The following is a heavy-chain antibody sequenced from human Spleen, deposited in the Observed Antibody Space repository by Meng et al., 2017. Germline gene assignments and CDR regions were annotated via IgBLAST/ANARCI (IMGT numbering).Heavy chain of an antibody. Sequence: QVQLQQWGAGLLKPSETLSLTCVVSGGSFSDYYWSWIRQPPGKGLEWIGEINHSGHTNYNPSLKSRVTISVDTSKNQFSLKLSSVTAADTAVYYCARGGPIDYWGQGTLVTVSS. CDR1: GGSFSDYY. CDR3: ARGGPIDY. V-gene: IGHV4-34*01. J-gene: IGHJ4*02. CDR2: INHSGHT.